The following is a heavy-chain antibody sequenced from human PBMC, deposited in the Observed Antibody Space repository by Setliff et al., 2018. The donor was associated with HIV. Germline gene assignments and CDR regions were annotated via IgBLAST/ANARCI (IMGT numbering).Heavy chain of an antibody. CDR1: NGSLSGYY. Sequence: SETLSLTCAVYNGSLSGYYWSWIRQPPGKGLEWIGEINRSGTTNYNPSLNSPVTISVDTSKNQFSLRLSSVTAADTAVYYCARGRGIAARYFEDWGQGTLVTVSS. CDR2: INRSGTT. D-gene: IGHD6-6*01. V-gene: IGHV4-34*01. J-gene: IGHJ1*01. CDR3: ARGRGIAARYFED.